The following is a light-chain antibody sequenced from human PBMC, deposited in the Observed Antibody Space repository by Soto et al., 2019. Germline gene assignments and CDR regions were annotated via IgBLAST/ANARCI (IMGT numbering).Light chain of an antibody. J-gene: IGLJ1*01. Sequence: SYELTQPPSVSVAPEKTATIPCGGNNIGNKRVHWYRQKPGQAPVLLISYDSDRPSGIPERFSGATSENTATLTISRVEAGDEADYYCQVWDIMTDNYVFGSGTKVTVL. CDR2: YDS. CDR1: NIGNKR. CDR3: QVWDIMTDNYV. V-gene: IGLV3-21*04.